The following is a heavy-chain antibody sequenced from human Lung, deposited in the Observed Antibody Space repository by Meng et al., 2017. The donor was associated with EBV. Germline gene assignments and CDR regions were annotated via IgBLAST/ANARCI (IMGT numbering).Heavy chain of an antibody. V-gene: IGHV3-11*01. D-gene: IGHD3-10*01. J-gene: IGHJ4*02. CDR2: ISYSGSTI. CDR3: ASTPGSYYDF. Sequence: QVQLVESGGXXVKPGXSRRLSCAASGLTFNDYYMSWIRQAPGKGLEWVSYISYSGSTIYYADSVKGRFTISRDNAKNSLYLQMNSLRAEDTAVYYCASTPGSYYDFWGQGTLVTVSS. CDR1: GLTFNDYY.